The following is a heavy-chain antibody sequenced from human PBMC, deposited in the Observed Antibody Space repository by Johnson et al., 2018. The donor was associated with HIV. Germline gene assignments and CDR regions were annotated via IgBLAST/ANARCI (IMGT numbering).Heavy chain of an antibody. CDR2: ISYDGSNS. CDR3: ARGLYSLAYCGGDCYPSDAVDI. Sequence: QMLLVESGGGLVQPGGSLRLSSADSGFTFSSYAMHWLRPASGKWLERVYVISYDGSNSSYADSVMGRFSISRDTTQNTLYLQMNSLRAEDTAVYYCARGLYSLAYCGGDCYPSDAVDIWGQGTMVTVSS. D-gene: IGHD2-21*02. J-gene: IGHJ3*02. V-gene: IGHV3-30-3*01. CDR1: GFTFSSYA.